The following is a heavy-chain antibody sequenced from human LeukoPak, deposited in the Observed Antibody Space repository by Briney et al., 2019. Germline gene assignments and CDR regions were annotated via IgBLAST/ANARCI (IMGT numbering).Heavy chain of an antibody. CDR3: ARRELAGSTAYFDY. V-gene: IGHV1-46*01. Sequence: ASVKVSCKASGYSFTNYYIHWLRQAPGQGLEWMGIINPSGGSTNYAQKFQGRVTMTRDTSTSTLYMELSGLRSEDTAVYYCARRELAGSTAYFDYWGQGTLVTVSS. D-gene: IGHD1-26*01. CDR2: INPSGGST. CDR1: GYSFTNYY. J-gene: IGHJ4*02.